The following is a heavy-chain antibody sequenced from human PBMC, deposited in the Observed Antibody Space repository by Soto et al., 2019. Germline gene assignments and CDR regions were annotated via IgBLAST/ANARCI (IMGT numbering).Heavy chain of an antibody. D-gene: IGHD2-15*01. J-gene: IGHJ4*02. Sequence: ASVKVSCKASGGTFSSYAISWVRQAPGQGFEWMGWISPYNGNTNYAQRLQGRVTMTTDTSTTTAYMELKSLRSDDTAVYYCAREYCSGGSCYGPDYWGQGTLVTVS. CDR1: GGTFSSYA. CDR2: ISPYNGNT. CDR3: AREYCSGGSCYGPDY. V-gene: IGHV1-18*01.